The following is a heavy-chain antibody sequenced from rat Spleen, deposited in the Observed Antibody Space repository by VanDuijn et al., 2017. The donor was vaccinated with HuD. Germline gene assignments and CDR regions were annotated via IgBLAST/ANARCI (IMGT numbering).Heavy chain of an antibody. V-gene: IGHV2-13*01. CDR1: GFSLSSYG. CDR3: ARDLTTVGDY. D-gene: IGHD1-1*01. Sequence: QVQLKESGPGLVQPSQTLSLPCTVSGFSLSSYGVIWVRQPHGKGLEWMGVSWGNGNTNYNSALKSRLSISRETSKSQVYLKMNSLQTEDTATYYCARDLTTVGDYWGQGVMVTVSS. J-gene: IGHJ2*01. CDR2: SWGNGNT.